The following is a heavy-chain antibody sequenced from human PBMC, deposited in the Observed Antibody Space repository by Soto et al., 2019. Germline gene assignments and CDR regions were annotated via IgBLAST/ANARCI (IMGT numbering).Heavy chain of an antibody. CDR3: ARQHSNSWIMAYGMDV. J-gene: IGHJ6*02. CDR2: IYYSGRT. CDR1: GDSISRSSYY. V-gene: IGHV4-39*01. D-gene: IGHD6-13*01. Sequence: QLQLQESGPGLVKTSETLSLTCTASGDSISRSSYYWGWIRQPPGKGLEWIGNIYYSGRTYYNPSLKSRVTISIDTSKNQVSLKLSSVTAADTAVYYCARQHSNSWIMAYGMDVWGQGTTVTVSS.